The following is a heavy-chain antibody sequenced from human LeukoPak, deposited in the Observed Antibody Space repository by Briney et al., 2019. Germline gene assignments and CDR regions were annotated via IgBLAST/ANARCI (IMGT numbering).Heavy chain of an antibody. V-gene: IGHV1-46*01. D-gene: IGHD3-10*01. J-gene: IGHJ3*02. CDR1: GYTLTSYY. CDR3: ARPYNWNLIPMVRGVTDNAFDI. CDR2: INPSGGST. Sequence: VASVKVSCKASGYTLTSYYMHWVRQAPGQGLEWMGIINPSGGSTSYAQKFQGRVTMTRDTSTSTVYMELSSLRSEDTAVYYCARPYNWNLIPMVRGVTDNAFDIWGQGTMVTVSS.